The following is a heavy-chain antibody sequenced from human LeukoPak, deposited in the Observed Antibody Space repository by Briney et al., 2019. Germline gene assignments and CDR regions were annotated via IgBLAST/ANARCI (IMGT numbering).Heavy chain of an antibody. CDR2: ISYDGSNK. CDR3: AKETDSSIAVAGIDY. Sequence: PWGSLRLSCAASGFTFSSYGMHWVRQAPGKGLEWVAVISYDGSNKYYADSVKGRFTISRDNSKNTLYLQMNSLRAEDTAVYYCAKETDSSIAVAGIDYWGQGTLVTVSS. J-gene: IGHJ4*02. CDR1: GFTFSSYG. D-gene: IGHD6-19*01. V-gene: IGHV3-30*18.